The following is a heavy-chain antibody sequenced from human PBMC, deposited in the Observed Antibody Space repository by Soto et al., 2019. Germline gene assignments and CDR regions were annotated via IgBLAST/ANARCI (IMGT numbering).Heavy chain of an antibody. D-gene: IGHD2-2*01. CDR1: GFTFSNAW. Sequence: GGSLRLSCAASGFTFSNAWMRWVRQAPGKGLEWVGRIKSKTDGGTTDYAAPVKGRFTISRDDSKNTLYLQMNSLKTEDTAVYYCTTAILCSSTSCYLHYFDYWGQGTLVTVSS. V-gene: IGHV3-15*01. CDR2: IKSKTDGGTT. J-gene: IGHJ4*02. CDR3: TTAILCSSTSCYLHYFDY.